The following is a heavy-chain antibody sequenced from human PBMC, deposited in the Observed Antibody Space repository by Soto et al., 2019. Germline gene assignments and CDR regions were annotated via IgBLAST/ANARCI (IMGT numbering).Heavy chain of an antibody. Sequence: SVKVSCKASGFDFGSFGIQFLRQTRGRGLGWIGWIVVASGRTNYARQFQGRVAFSRDMSSTTAYMDLYDLKSDDTAVYFCSADHPHTAIGWPVWGQGTTVTV. CDR2: IVVASGRT. V-gene: IGHV1-58*02. J-gene: IGHJ6*02. CDR1: GFDFGSFG. CDR3: SADHPHTAIGWPV.